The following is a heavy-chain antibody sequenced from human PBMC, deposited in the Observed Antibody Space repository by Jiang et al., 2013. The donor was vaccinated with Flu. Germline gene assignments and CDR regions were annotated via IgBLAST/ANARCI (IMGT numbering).Heavy chain of an antibody. Sequence: QTLSLTCAVYGGSFTTYYWSWIRQSPGRVCNGLERRIIRKERPIICPSQSRATISVDTRRNQVSLSLRSLTAADTAVYYCARNDFRQGWYGSWFDSWGQGTPVIVSS. CDR1: GGSFTTYY. D-gene: IGHD6-13*01. CDR3: ARNDFRQGWYGSWFDS. J-gene: IGHJ5*01. CDR2: RIIRKER. V-gene: IGHV4-34*01.